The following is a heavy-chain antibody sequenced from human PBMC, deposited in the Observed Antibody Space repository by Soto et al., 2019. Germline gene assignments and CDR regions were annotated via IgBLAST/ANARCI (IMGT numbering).Heavy chain of an antibody. D-gene: IGHD2-8*01. V-gene: IGHV4-31*03. CDR1: GASISSGGSY. J-gene: IGHJ6*02. Sequence: QVQLQQSGPGLVKPSQTLSLTCTVSGASISSGGSYWAGIRQHPGKGLEWIGYISYTGSTFYTPCLKTRVTISLDTSMNQFSVDLRSMTVADAAVYYCARDQVDLNCSNAVCTPYYYNYGMDVWGQGTKVTVSS. CDR3: ARDQVDLNCSNAVCTPYYYNYGMDV. CDR2: ISYTGST.